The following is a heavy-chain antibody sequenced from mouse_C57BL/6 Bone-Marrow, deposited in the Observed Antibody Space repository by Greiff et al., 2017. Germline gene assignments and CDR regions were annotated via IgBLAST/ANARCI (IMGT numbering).Heavy chain of an antibody. Sequence: VQLKESGGGLVKPGGSLKLSCAASGFTFSSSAMSWVRQTPEKRLEWVATISGGGSYPYYPDNVTGRYTISSGNAKNNLYLQISHLKSEDTAMYYCARKNYDCASYYFDYWGQGTTLTVSS. CDR3: ARKNYDCASYYFDY. D-gene: IGHD2-4*01. J-gene: IGHJ2*01. CDR1: GFTFSSSA. V-gene: IGHV5-4*01. CDR2: ISGGGSYP.